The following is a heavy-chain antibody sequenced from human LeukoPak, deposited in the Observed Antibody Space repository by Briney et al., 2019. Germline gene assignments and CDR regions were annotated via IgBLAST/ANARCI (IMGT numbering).Heavy chain of an antibody. CDR1: GFTFSSYW. CDR2: IKKDGSEK. Sequence: GGSLRLSCAASGFTFSSYWMSWVRQAPGKGLEWVANIKKDGSEKFYVDSVKGRFTISRDNAKNSLYLQMNSLRAEDTAAYYCARYDYGGNYHYWGQGTLVTVSS. D-gene: IGHD4-23*01. CDR3: ARYDYGGNYHY. V-gene: IGHV3-7*04. J-gene: IGHJ4*02.